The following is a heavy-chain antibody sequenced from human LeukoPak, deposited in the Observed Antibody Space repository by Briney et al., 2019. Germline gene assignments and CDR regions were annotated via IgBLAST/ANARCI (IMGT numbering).Heavy chain of an antibody. CDR1: GGPISSRY. D-gene: IGHD3-9*01. CDR2: VYYSGST. Sequence: PSETLSLTCTASGGPISSRYWSWIRQPPGKGLEWIGYVYYSGSTNYNPSFKSRVTISADTSKNQFSLKMTSVTTADTAVYYCAITRVDWYEYFHLWGQGILVTVSS. V-gene: IGHV4-59*11. CDR3: AITRVDWYEYFHL. J-gene: IGHJ1*01.